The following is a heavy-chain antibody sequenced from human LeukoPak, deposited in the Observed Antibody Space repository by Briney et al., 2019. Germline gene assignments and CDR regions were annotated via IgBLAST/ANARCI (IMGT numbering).Heavy chain of an antibody. D-gene: IGHD3-22*01. Sequence: GGSLRLSCAASGFTFNTYAFHWVRQAPGKGLEWVAVTSYDGSNKYYADSVKDRFTISRDNSKNTLYLQMNSLRAEDTAVYYCARVNYYASSGYYYIDYWGQGTLVTVSS. CDR3: ARVNYYASSGYYYIDY. CDR2: TSYDGSNK. CDR1: GFTFNTYA. J-gene: IGHJ4*02. V-gene: IGHV3-30-3*01.